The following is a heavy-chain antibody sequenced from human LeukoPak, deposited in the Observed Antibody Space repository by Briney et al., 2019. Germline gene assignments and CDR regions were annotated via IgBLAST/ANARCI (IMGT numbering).Heavy chain of an antibody. CDR2: TYLSGTT. D-gene: IGHD3-22*01. CDR3: AGLVGRYSSGLYYYYFDY. CDR1: GDSINSLDL. J-gene: IGHJ4*02. V-gene: IGHV4-4*02. Sequence: SETLSLTCTVSGDSINSLDLWSWVRQPPGKGLGWIEETYLSGTTHSNPSVKSRVTISIDKSKNQFFLNLSSVTAADTAVYYCAGLVGRYSSGLYYYYFDYWGQGTLVTVSS.